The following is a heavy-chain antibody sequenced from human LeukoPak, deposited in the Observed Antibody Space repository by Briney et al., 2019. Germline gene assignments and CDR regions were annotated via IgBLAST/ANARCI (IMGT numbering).Heavy chain of an antibody. J-gene: IGHJ4*02. D-gene: IGHD3-3*01. V-gene: IGHV3-33*01. CDR3: ARDLSGQYDFWSGYYSGLDY. CDR2: IWYDGSNK. CDR1: GFTFGSYG. Sequence: PGGSLRLSCAASGFTFGSYGMHWVRQAPGKGLEWVAVIWYDGSNKYYADSVKGRFIISRDNSKNTLYLQMNSLRAEDTAVYYCARDLSGQYDFWSGYYSGLDYWGQGTLVTVSS.